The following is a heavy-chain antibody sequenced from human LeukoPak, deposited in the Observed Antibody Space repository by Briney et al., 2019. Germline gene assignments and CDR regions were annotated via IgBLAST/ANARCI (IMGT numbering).Heavy chain of an antibody. V-gene: IGHV3-74*01. CDR1: GLTFSRYW. CDR2: INTDGSST. J-gene: IGHJ4*02. D-gene: IGHD6-13*01. Sequence: GGSLRLSCAASGLTFSRYWMHWVRQAPPKGLVWVSGINTDGSSTSYADSVKGRFTISRDNAKNTLYLQMNSLRAEDTAVYYCARVSSSSWWALDYWGQGTLVTVSS. CDR3: ARVSSSSWWALDY.